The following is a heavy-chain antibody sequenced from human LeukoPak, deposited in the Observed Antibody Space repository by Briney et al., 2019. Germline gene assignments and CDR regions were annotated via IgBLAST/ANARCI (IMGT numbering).Heavy chain of an antibody. CDR3: ARDPKDKLLWFGEPEYYFDY. V-gene: IGHV3-21*01. CDR1: GFTFSSYS. J-gene: IGHJ4*02. Sequence: PGGSLRLSCAASGFTFSSYSMNWVRQAPGKGLEWVSSISSSSSYIYYADSVKGRFTISRDNAKNSLYLQMNSLRAEDTAVYYCARDPKDKLLWFGEPEYYFDYWGQGTLVTVSS. CDR2: ISSSSSYI. D-gene: IGHD3-10*01.